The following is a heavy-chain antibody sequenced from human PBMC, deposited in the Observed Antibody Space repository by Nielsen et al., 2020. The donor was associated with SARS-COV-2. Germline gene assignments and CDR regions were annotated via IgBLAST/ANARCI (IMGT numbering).Heavy chain of an antibody. Sequence: SVKVSCKASGFTFSSSAVQWVRQTRGQGLEWIGWIIVGSNNINYAQKFRGRVALTGDMSTSTVQMELSSLRSEDTAMYYCATEQHAPTGGLDLWGLGTTVTVSS. CDR2: IIVGSNNI. CDR3: ATEQHAPTGGLDL. CDR1: GFTFSSSA. J-gene: IGHJ6*02. D-gene: IGHD2-8*02. V-gene: IGHV1-58*01.